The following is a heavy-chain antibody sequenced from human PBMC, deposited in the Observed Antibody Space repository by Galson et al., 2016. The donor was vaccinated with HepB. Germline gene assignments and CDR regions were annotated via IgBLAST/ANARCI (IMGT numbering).Heavy chain of an antibody. CDR1: GGSISSGSSN. CDR2: MYHSGST. CDR3: ARCAGYCSSSTCYHDWFDP. D-gene: IGHD2-2*01. Sequence: ETLSLTCTVSGGSISSGSSNWGWIRQPPGKELEWIGTMYHSGSTKYNPSLKSRVTISVDTSKNQFSLRLSSVTAADTALYYCARCAGYCSSSTCYHDWFDPWGQGTLVTVSS. J-gene: IGHJ5*02. V-gene: IGHV4-39*01.